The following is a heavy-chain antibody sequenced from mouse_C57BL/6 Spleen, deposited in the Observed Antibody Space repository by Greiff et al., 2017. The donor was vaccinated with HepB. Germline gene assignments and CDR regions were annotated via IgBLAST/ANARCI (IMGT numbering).Heavy chain of an antibody. Sequence: VHVKQSGPELVKPGASVKMSCKASGYTFTDYNMHWVKQSHGKSLEWIGYINPNNGGTSYNQKFKGKATLTVNKSSSTAYMELRSLTSEDSAVYYCARLDDYGRYFDVWGTGTTVTVSS. CDR3: ARLDDYGRYFDV. V-gene: IGHV1-22*01. CDR1: GYTFTDYN. CDR2: INPNNGGT. D-gene: IGHD2-4*01. J-gene: IGHJ1*03.